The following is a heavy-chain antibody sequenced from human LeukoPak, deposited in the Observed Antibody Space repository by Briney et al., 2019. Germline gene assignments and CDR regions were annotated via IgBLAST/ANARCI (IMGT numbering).Heavy chain of an antibody. Sequence: PGGSLRLSCAAYGFTFCSYGMHWVRQAPGKGLEWVAVIWYDGTNKYYADSVKGRFTISRDNSKNTLYLQMNSLRAEDTAVYYCARDRTYCTNGVCYFRAFDIWGQGTMVTVSS. CDR1: GFTFCSYG. V-gene: IGHV3-33*01. D-gene: IGHD2-8*01. CDR3: ARDRTYCTNGVCYFRAFDI. CDR2: IWYDGTNK. J-gene: IGHJ3*02.